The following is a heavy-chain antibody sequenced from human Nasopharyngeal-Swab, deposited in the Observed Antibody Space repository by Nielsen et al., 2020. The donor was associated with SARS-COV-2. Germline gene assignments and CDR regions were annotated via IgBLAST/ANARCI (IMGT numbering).Heavy chain of an antibody. D-gene: IGHD3-10*01. J-gene: IGHJ6*03. Sequence: GGSLRLSCAASGFTFTDYYMTWVRQAPGKGLEWVSYITNGGIMTYYADSVKGRFTMSRDNAKTSLYLQMNSLRAEDTAMYYCVRGQKGSGSYWSRSYFYMDVWGKGTTVTVSS. CDR3: VRGQKGSGSYWSRSYFYMDV. V-gene: IGHV3-11*04. CDR2: ITNGGIMT. CDR1: GFTFTDYY.